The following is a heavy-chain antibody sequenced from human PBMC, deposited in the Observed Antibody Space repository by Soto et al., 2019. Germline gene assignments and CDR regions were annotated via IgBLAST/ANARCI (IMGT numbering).Heavy chain of an antibody. CDR2: VSYDGSNE. CDR3: AKDKSIAGAGTGNYSYYNMAV. CDR1: GFAFSSYG. J-gene: IGHJ6*01. D-gene: IGHD6-19*01. V-gene: IGHV3-30*18. Sequence: GGSLRLSCAGSGFAFSSYGMYWVRQAPGKGLEWVAVVSYDGSNEFYADSVKGRFTISRDNSKNTLYLQMHSLRAEDTAVYYCAKDKSIAGAGTGNYSYYNMAVWGQGTTVTVSS.